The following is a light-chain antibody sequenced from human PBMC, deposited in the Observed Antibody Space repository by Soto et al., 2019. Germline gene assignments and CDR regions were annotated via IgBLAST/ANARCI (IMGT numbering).Light chain of an antibody. CDR2: GAS. Sequence: EIVMTQSPATLSVSQGERATLSWRASESVSSNLAWYQQKPGQAPRLLIYGASTRATGVPARFSGSGSGTEFTLTISSLQSEDFAVFYCQQYNKWPLTFGGGTKVELK. CDR3: QQYNKWPLT. V-gene: IGKV3-15*01. CDR1: ESVSSN. J-gene: IGKJ4*01.